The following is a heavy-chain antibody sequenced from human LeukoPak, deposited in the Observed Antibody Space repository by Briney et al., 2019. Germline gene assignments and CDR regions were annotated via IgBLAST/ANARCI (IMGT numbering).Heavy chain of an antibody. Sequence: SETLSLTCTVSGSSISSYYWSWIRQPPGKGLEWIGYIYYSGSTNYNPSLKSRVTISVDTSKNQFSLRLSSVTAADTAVYYCARVTGYMIEDYFDYWGQGTLVTVSS. CDR3: ARVTGYMIEDYFDY. V-gene: IGHV4-59*01. J-gene: IGHJ4*02. CDR2: IYYSGST. CDR1: GSSISSYY. D-gene: IGHD3-22*01.